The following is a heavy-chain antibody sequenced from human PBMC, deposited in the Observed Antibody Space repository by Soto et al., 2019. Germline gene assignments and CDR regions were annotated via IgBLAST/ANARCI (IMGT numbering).Heavy chain of an antibody. CDR1: GYSFTGYY. J-gene: IGHJ4*02. Sequence: HEHLVQSGAEVKRPGASLKVSCKASGYSFTGYYIHWVRQAPGQGLEWMGWINPDSGATNYAQNFQGRVTLTRDTSISTAYMDLTSLTSDYTAVYYCARGDYGTGGYPFPYFDYWGQGTLVIVSS. V-gene: IGHV1-2*02. CDR3: ARGDYGTGGYPFPYFDY. CDR2: INPDSGAT. D-gene: IGHD2-8*02.